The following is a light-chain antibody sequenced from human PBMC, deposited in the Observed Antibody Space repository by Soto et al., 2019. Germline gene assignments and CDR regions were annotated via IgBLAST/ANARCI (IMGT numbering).Light chain of an antibody. J-gene: IGKJ5*01. Sequence: PGERATLSCRASQRVSSNLVWYQQKPGQAPRLLIYGASTRATGIPARFSGSGSGTEFTLTISSLQSEDFAVYYCQQYNNWPPITFGQGTRLEMK. CDR2: GAS. CDR1: QRVSSN. V-gene: IGKV3-15*01. CDR3: QQYNNWPPIT.